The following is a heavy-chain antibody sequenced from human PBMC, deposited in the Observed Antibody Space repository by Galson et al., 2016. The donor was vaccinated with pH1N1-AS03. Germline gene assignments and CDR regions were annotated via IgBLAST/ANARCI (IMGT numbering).Heavy chain of an antibody. CDR3: ARDSGYGGTFDN. CDR1: GFSFNSYA. D-gene: IGHD5-12*01. J-gene: IGHJ4*02. V-gene: IGHV3-23*01. CDR2: IRGNGDST. Sequence: SLRLSCAASGFSFNSYAMQWVRQAPGEGLEWVSGIRGNGDSTYYADSVKGRFTISRDNARNSLYLQMHSLRDDDTAVYYCARDSGYGGTFDNGGQGALVTVAA.